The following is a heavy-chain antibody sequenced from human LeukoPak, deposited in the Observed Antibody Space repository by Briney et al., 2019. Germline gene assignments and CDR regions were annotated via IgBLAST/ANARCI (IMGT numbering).Heavy chain of an antibody. J-gene: IGHJ3*02. Sequence: PSETLSLTCTVSGGSISSSSYYWGWIRQPPGKGLEWIGSIYYSGSTYYNPSLKSRVTISVDTSKNQFSLKLSSVTAADTAVYYCARADVLRFLEWLVAFDIWGQGTMVTVSS. CDR1: GGSISSSSYY. D-gene: IGHD3-3*01. CDR2: IYYSGST. CDR3: ARADVLRFLEWLVAFDI. V-gene: IGHV4-39*07.